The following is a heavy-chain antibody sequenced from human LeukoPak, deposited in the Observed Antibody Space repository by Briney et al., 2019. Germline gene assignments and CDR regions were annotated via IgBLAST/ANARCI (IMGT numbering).Heavy chain of an antibody. CDR3: ARDLGGELELREWHFDP. D-gene: IGHD1-7*01. CDR2: IIPIFGTA. J-gene: IGHJ5*02. V-gene: IGHV1-69*13. CDR1: GCTFSSYA. Sequence: ASVKVSCKASGCTFSSYAISWVRQAPGQGLEWMGGIIPIFGTANYAQKFQGRVTITADESTSTAYMELSSLGSEDTAVYYCARDLGGELELREWHFDPWGQGTLVTVSS.